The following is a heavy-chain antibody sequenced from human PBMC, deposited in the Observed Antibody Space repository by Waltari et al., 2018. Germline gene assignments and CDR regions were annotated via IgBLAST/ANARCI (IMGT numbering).Heavy chain of an antibody. Sequence: EVQLVESGGGLVQPGGSLRLSCAASGFTFSSYWMSWVRQAPGKGLEWVANIKQDGSEKYYVNSVKGRFTISIDKAKNSLYLQMNSLRAEDTAVYYCARDPAYCSSTSCPEDYWGQGTLVTVSS. CDR2: IKQDGSEK. D-gene: IGHD2-2*01. V-gene: IGHV3-7*01. J-gene: IGHJ4*02. CDR1: GFTFSSYW. CDR3: ARDPAYCSSTSCPEDY.